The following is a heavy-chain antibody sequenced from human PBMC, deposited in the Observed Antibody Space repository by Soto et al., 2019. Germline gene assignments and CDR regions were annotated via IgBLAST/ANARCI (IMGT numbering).Heavy chain of an antibody. CDR2: INAGNANT. V-gene: IGHV1-3*01. J-gene: IGHJ4*02. D-gene: IGHD3-22*01. CDR3: ARGEYFDIHDY. Sequence: QVQLVQSGAEVKKPGASVKVSCKASGYTFTSYAMHWVRQAPGQRREWMGWINAGNANTKYSQKFQGRVTITRDTSASTAYMELSSLRSEDTAVYYCARGEYFDIHDYWGQGTLVTVSS. CDR1: GYTFTSYA.